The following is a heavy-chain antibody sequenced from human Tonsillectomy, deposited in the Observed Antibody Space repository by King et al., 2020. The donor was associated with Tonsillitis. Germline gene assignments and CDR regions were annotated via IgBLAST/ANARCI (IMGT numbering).Heavy chain of an antibody. J-gene: IGHJ6*02. D-gene: IGHD4-23*01. Sequence: VQLQESGPGLVKASETLSLTCTVSGASISSYYWGWIRQPPGKGPEWIANIHYSGSTNYNPSLKSRVTISIDTSMNQFSLKVNSVIPADTAVYYCARDSGSNPNYYCYYGMDVWGQGTTVTVS. CDR1: GASISSYY. CDR3: ARDSGSNPNYYCYYGMDV. V-gene: IGHV4-59*01. CDR2: IHYSGST.